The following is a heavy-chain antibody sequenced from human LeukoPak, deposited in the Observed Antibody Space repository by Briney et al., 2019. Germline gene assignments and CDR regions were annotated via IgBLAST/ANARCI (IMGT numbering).Heavy chain of an antibody. Sequence: GGSLRLSCAASGFTFGRHGMHWVRQAPGKGLEWVAVIGDTGRAKYYADSVKGRYVVSRDNFKDTLSLEMGNLRDEDTAVYYCVREDYAYVGGTYRYWFDPWGQGTLVIVSS. D-gene: IGHD3-16*02. CDR1: GFTFGRHG. V-gene: IGHV3-33*08. CDR3: VREDYAYVGGTYRYWFDP. J-gene: IGHJ5*02. CDR2: IGDTGRAK.